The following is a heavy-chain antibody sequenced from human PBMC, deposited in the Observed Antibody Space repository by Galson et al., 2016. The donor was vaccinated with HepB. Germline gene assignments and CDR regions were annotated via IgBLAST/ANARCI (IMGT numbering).Heavy chain of an antibody. CDR2: ISGNGYRT. CDR3: AKGSQADGSGAYWGMSYFYGMDV. D-gene: IGHD3-10*01. Sequence: SLRLSCATSGFSFDRYTMNWVRQAPGKGLEWVSAISGNGYRTYYSDSVRGRFTVSRDRSKETVYLEMKCLTVEDTAVVYCAKGSQADGSGAYWGMSYFYGMDVWGQGKTVIVSS. J-gene: IGHJ6*02. CDR1: GFSFDRYT. V-gene: IGHV3-23*01.